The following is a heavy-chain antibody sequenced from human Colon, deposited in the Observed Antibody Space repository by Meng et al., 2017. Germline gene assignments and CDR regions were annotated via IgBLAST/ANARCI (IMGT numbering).Heavy chain of an antibody. CDR1: GFSFSSFA. J-gene: IGHJ4*02. CDR3: VKRSAVGEHPPFEN. V-gene: IGHV3-23*01. D-gene: IGHD3-3*01. CDR2: ITNRGAP. Sequence: GESLKISCAASGFSFSSFAMSWVRQAPGKGLEWVSTITNRGAPWYTNSVEGRFTISRDTSKNMLYLQLNSLRVEDTAVYYCVKRSAVGEHPPFENWGQGTLVTVSS.